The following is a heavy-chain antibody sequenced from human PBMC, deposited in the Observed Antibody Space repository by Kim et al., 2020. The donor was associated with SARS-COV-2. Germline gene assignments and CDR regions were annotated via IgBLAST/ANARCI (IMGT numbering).Heavy chain of an antibody. CDR3: ARDLGGWSGYDYVWGSYRRGWFDP. CDR1: GGSISSYY. J-gene: IGHJ5*02. CDR2: IYYSGST. Sequence: SETLSLTCTVSGGSISSYYWSWIRQPPGKGLEWIGYIYYSGSTNYNPSLKSRVTISVDTSKNQFSLKLSSVTAADTAVYYCARDLGGWSGYDYVWGSYRRGWFDPWGQGTLVTVSS. D-gene: IGHD3-16*02. V-gene: IGHV4-59*01.